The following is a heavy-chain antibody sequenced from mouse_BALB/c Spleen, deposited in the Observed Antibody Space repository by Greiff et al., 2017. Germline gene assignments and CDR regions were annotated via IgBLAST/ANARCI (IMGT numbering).Heavy chain of an antibody. CDR1: GYSFTSYW. Sequence: VQLQQSGTVLARPGASVKMSCKASGYSFTSYWMHWVKQRPGQGLEWIGAIYPGNSDTSYNQKFKGKAKLTAVTSPSTAYMELSSLTNEDSAVYYCTRAFAYWGQGTLVTVSA. CDR2: IYPGNSDT. CDR3: TRAFAY. V-gene: IGHV1-5*01. J-gene: IGHJ3*01.